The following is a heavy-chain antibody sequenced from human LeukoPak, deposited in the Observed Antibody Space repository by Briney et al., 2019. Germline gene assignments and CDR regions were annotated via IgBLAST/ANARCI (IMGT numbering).Heavy chain of an antibody. CDR3: ARSHDHLWGNYPDY. J-gene: IGHJ4*02. CDR1: GGSTDSTNW. CDR2: IHHDGRI. D-gene: IGHD3-16*02. Sequence: SETLSLTCDVSGGSTDSTNWWNWVRQPPGKGLEWIGEIHHDGRINYNPSLKSRVTLSVDKSKNQFSLRLNSVTAADTAMYYCARSHDHLWGNYPDYWGQGTLVTVSS. V-gene: IGHV4/OR15-8*01.